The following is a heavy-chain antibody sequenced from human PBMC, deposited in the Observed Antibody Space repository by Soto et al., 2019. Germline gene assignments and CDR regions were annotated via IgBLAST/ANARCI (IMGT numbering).Heavy chain of an antibody. CDR1: GFTFSSYG. Sequence: HPGGSLRLSCAASGFTFSSYGMHWVRQAPGKGLEWVAVIWYDGSNKYYADSVKGRFTISRDNSKNTLYLQMNSLRAEDTAVYYCARKRGYSYGTFDYWGQGTLVTV. V-gene: IGHV3-33*01. D-gene: IGHD5-18*01. CDR3: ARKRGYSYGTFDY. CDR2: IWYDGSNK. J-gene: IGHJ4*02.